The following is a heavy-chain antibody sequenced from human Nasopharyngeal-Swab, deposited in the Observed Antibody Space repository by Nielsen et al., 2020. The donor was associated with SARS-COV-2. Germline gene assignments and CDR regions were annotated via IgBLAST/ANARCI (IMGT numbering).Heavy chain of an antibody. CDR3: ARVPGGNSEGYFDY. CDR1: GGSVSSGSYY. CDR2: IYYSGST. J-gene: IGHJ4*02. D-gene: IGHD4-23*01. Sequence: SETLSLTCTVSGGSVSSGSYYWSWIRQHPGKGLEWIGYIYYSGSTYYNPSLKSRVTISVDTSKNQFSLKLSSVTAADTAVYYCARVPGGNSEGYFDYWGQGTLVTVSS. V-gene: IGHV4-31*03.